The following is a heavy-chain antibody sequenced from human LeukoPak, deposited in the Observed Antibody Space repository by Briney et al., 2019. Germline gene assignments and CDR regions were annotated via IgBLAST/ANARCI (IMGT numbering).Heavy chain of an antibody. J-gene: IGHJ4*02. CDR1: GYTLTGYY. D-gene: IGHD3-22*01. Sequence: ASVKVFCKASGYTLTGYYMHWVRQAPGQGLEWMGWTNPNSGGTNYAQKFQGRVTMTRDTSISTAYMELSRLRSDDTAVYYCAGNYYDSSGYEDYWGQGTLVTVSS. CDR3: AGNYYDSSGYEDY. V-gene: IGHV1-2*02. CDR2: TNPNSGGT.